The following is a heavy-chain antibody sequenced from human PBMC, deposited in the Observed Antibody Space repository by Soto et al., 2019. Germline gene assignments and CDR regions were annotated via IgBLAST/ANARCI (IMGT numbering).Heavy chain of an antibody. CDR3: AHRPTAGITIFGVVIITVNWFDP. CDR1: GFSLSTSGVG. D-gene: IGHD3-3*01. J-gene: IGHJ5*02. CDR2: IYWNDDK. Sequence: QITLKESGPTLVKPTQTLTLTCTFSGFSLSTSGVGVGWIRQPPGKALEWLALIYWNDDKRYSPSLKSRLTITKDTSKNQVVLTMTNMDPVDTATYYCAHRPTAGITIFGVVIITVNWFDPWGQGTLVTVSS. V-gene: IGHV2-5*01.